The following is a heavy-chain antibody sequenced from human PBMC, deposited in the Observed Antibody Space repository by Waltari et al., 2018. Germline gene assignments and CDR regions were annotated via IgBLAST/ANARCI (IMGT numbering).Heavy chain of an antibody. V-gene: IGHV3-33*06. J-gene: IGHJ4*02. CDR3: AKDSYGSGSYGDY. CDR1: GFTFSSYG. Sequence: QVQLVESGGGVVQPGRSLRLSCAASGFTFSSYGMHWVRQAPGKGLGWVAVIWYDGSNKYYADSVKGRFTISRDNSKNTLYLQMNSLRAEDTAVYYCAKDSYGSGSYGDYWGQGTLVTVSS. D-gene: IGHD3-10*01. CDR2: IWYDGSNK.